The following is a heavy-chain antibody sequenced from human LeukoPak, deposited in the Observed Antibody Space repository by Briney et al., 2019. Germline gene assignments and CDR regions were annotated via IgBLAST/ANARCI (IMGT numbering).Heavy chain of an antibody. V-gene: IGHV3-21*01. D-gene: IGHD5-18*01. Sequence: GGSLRLSCAASGFTFSSYAMSWVRQAPGKGLEWVSSISSSSIYIYYADSAKGRFTISRDNAKNSLYLQMNNLRAEDTAVYYCARGGDNYGYIFDYWGQGTLVTVSS. CDR2: ISSSSIYI. J-gene: IGHJ4*02. CDR1: GFTFSSYA. CDR3: ARGGDNYGYIFDY.